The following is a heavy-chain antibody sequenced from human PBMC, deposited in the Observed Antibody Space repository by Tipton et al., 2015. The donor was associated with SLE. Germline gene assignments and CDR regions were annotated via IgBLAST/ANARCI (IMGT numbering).Heavy chain of an antibody. V-gene: IGHV4-61*02. CDR3: ARDWGGEALDF. CDR1: GASISNDGHY. J-gene: IGHJ4*02. CDR2: IYTGGRT. D-gene: IGHD2-21*01. Sequence: TLSLTCSVSGASISNDGHYWSWIRHHPGKGPEWIGRIYTGGRTIHNPSLNSRVTMSLDTSKSQFSLKLTSVTAADTAVYYCARDWGGEALDFWGQGTLVTVSS.